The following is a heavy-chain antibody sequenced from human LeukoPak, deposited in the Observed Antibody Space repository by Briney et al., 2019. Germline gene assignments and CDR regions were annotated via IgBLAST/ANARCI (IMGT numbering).Heavy chain of an antibody. V-gene: IGHV3-21*01. CDR1: GFTFSSYS. CDR2: ISSSSSYI. Sequence: GGSQRLSCAASGFTFSSYSMNCVRQAPGKGLEWVSSISSSSSYIYYADSVKGRFTISRDNAKNSLYLQMNSLRAEDTAVYYCARDLNRPYYYDSSGSDWGQGTLVTVSS. CDR3: ARDLNRPYYYDSSGSD. D-gene: IGHD3-22*01. J-gene: IGHJ4*02.